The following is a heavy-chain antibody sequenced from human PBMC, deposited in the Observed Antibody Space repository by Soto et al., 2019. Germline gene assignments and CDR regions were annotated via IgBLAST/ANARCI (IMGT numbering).Heavy chain of an antibody. V-gene: IGHV3-21*01. J-gene: IGHJ4*02. D-gene: IGHD2-15*01. CDR1: GFTFSSYS. CDR2: ISSSSSYI. Sequence: EVQLVESGGGLVKPGGSLRLSCAASGFTFSSYSMNWVRQAPGKGLEWVSSISSSSSYIYYADSVKGRFTISRDNAKNSLYLQMNSLRAEDMAVYYCARGGYCSGGSCRRPFDYWGQGTLVTVSS. CDR3: ARGGYCSGGSCRRPFDY.